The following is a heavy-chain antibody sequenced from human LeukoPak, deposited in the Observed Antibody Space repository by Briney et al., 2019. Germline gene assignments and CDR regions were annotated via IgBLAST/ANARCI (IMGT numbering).Heavy chain of an antibody. CDR3: ASVGYCSGGSCYRSGSENWFDP. Sequence: SGGSLRLSCAASGFTFSSYSMNWVRQAPGKGLEWVSSISSSSSYIYYADSVKGRFTISRDNAKNSLYLQMNSLRAEDTAVYYCASVGYCSGGSCYRSGSENWFDPWGQGTLVTVSS. CDR2: ISSSSSYI. CDR1: GFTFSSYS. D-gene: IGHD2-15*01. V-gene: IGHV3-21*01. J-gene: IGHJ5*02.